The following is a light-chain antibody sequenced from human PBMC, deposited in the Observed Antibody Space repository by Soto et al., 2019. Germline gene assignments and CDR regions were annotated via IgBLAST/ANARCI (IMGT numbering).Light chain of an antibody. CDR3: HHYGSS. V-gene: IGKV3-20*01. CDR2: GAS. Sequence: EIVLTQSPGTLSLSPGERATLSCRASQSGSSKYLAWYQHKPGQAPRLIIYGASSRATGLPDRFSGSGSGRDFILTISRLEPEDFAFYYCHHYGSSFGGGTKVEIK. J-gene: IGKJ4*01. CDR1: QSGSSKY.